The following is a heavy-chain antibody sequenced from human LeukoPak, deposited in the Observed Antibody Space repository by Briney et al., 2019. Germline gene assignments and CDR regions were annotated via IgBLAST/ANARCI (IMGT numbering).Heavy chain of an antibody. CDR2: INWSSDNI. J-gene: IGHJ4*02. Sequence: AMYLTLSCAVYGFTFDDYARLWVRPVQGQGLVWVSGINWSSDNIGYADSVKGSLTTSRDNAKNYLYLQMNSVRAENTGLYYGAKDSSFGSSGPKGADYWGQGTLVTVSS. V-gene: IGHV3-9*01. D-gene: IGHD3-22*01. CDR1: GFTFDDYA. CDR3: AKDSSFGSSGPKGADY.